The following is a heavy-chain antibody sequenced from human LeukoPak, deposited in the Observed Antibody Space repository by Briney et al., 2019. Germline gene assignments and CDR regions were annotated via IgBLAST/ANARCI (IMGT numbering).Heavy chain of an antibody. V-gene: IGHV1-18*01. D-gene: IGHD2-15*01. CDR1: GYTFTSYG. CDR2: ISAYNGNT. CDR3: ARVPGKTRYCSGGSCNYPTRLVPDY. J-gene: IGHJ4*02. Sequence: ASVKVSCKASGYTFTSYGISWVRQAPGQGLEWMGWISAYNGNTNYAQKLQGRVTMTTDTSTSTAYMELRSLRSDDTAVYYCARVPGKTRYCSGGSCNYPTRLVPDYWGQGTLVTVSS.